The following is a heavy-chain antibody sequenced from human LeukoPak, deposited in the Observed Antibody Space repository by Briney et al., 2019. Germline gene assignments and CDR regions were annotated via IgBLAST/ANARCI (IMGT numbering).Heavy chain of an antibody. CDR3: AKVGYGSSLSDYYYGMDV. V-gene: IGHV3-23*01. Sequence: GGSLRLSCAASGFTFSSYPMSWVRQAPGKGLEGVSAISGGGGSTYDAASVKGRFTISRDKSKNTLYLQMTSLRADDTAVYSCAKVGYGSSLSDYYYGMDVWGQGTTVTVSS. D-gene: IGHD6-13*01. CDR1: GFTFSSYP. CDR2: ISGGGGST. J-gene: IGHJ6*02.